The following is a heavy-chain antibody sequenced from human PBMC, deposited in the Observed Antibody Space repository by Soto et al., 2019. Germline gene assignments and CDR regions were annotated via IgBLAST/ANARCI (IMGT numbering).Heavy chain of an antibody. V-gene: IGHV3-23*01. D-gene: IGHD6-19*01. Sequence: EVQLLESGGGFVQPGESLRLSCAASGFTFSTYAMTWVRQAPGKGLEWVSSISGSGIKTYYADSVKGRFTISRDNSKNTLFMQMNSLRAEDTAEYFCAKVVEGSGWSCSDYWGQGTLVTVSS. J-gene: IGHJ4*02. CDR2: ISGSGIKT. CDR1: GFTFSTYA. CDR3: AKVVEGSGWSCSDY.